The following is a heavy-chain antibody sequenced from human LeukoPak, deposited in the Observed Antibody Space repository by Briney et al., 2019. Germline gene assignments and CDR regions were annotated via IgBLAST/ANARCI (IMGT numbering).Heavy chain of an antibody. V-gene: IGHV3-23*01. D-gene: IGHD2-2*01. CDR1: GFTFSSYA. CDR2: ISGSGGST. Sequence: GGSLRLSCAASGFTFSSYAMSWVRQAPGKGLEWVSAISGSGGSTYYADSVKGRFTISRDNSKNTLYLQMNSLRAEDTAVYYCAKEYDIVVVPAVASDYWGQGTLVTVSS. J-gene: IGHJ4*02. CDR3: AKEYDIVVVPAVASDY.